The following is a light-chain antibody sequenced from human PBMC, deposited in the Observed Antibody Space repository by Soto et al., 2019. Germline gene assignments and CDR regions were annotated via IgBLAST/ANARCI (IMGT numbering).Light chain of an antibody. CDR2: KAS. CDR1: QTISSW. CDR3: QQYNSYSEA. J-gene: IGKJ1*01. Sequence: DIQMTQSPSTLSGSVGDRVTITCRASQTISSWLAWYQQKPGKAPKLLIYKASTLKSGVPSRFSGSGSGTEFTLIISSLQPDDTETYYCQQYNSYSEACGQGTKVDIK. V-gene: IGKV1-5*03.